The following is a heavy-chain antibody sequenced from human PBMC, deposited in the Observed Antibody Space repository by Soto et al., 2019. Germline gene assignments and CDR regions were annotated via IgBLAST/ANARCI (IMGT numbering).Heavy chain of an antibody. CDR1: GFTVSSNS. D-gene: IGHD2-15*01. J-gene: IGHJ4*02. CDR3: ARDRCSGGSCYSDY. V-gene: IGHV3-66*01. CDR2: LYSGGST. Sequence: PGGSLRLSCAASGFTVSSNSMSWVRQAPGKGLEWVSVLYSGGSTYYADSVKGRFTISRDNSKNTLYLQMNSLRAEDTAVYYCARDRCSGGSCYSDYWGQVTLVTVSS.